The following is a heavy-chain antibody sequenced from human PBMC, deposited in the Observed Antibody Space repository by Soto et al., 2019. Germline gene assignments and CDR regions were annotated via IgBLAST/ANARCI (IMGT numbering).Heavy chain of an antibody. Sequence: QVQLQESGPGLVKPSQTLSLTCTVSGGSISSGGYYWSWIRQHPGKGLEWIGYIYYSGSTYYNPSLKSRXXIXVXXSKNQFSLKLSSVTAADTAVYYCARENDYGDYVGYWGQGTLVTVSS. V-gene: IGHV4-31*03. CDR3: ARENDYGDYVGY. CDR2: IYYSGST. J-gene: IGHJ4*02. D-gene: IGHD4-17*01. CDR1: GGSISSGGYY.